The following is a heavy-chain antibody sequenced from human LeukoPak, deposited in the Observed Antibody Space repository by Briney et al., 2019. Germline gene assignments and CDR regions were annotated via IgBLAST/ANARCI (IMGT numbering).Heavy chain of an antibody. Sequence: SETLSLTCTVSGGSISSYYWSWIRQPPGKGLEWIGYIYYSGSTNHNPSLKSRITISVDTSKDQFSLKLSSVTAADTAVYYCAREGSYPSYGMDVWGQGTTVTVSS. CDR2: IYYSGST. V-gene: IGHV4-59*01. CDR1: GGSISSYY. J-gene: IGHJ6*02. D-gene: IGHD1-26*01. CDR3: AREGSYPSYGMDV.